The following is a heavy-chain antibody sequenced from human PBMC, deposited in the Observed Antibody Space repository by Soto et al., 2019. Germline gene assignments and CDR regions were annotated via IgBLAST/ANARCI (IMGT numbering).Heavy chain of an antibody. CDR3: ARVRVPAAHHYYGMDV. J-gene: IGHJ6*02. CDR2: ISYEGSNK. CDR1: GFTFSSYT. V-gene: IGHV3-30-3*01. Sequence: GSLKLSCAASGFTFSSYTMHWVRQAPGRGLDGVAVISYEGSNKYYADSVKGRFTISRENSKNTLYLQMNSLRAEDTAVYYCARVRVPAAHHYYGMDVWGQGNTVTVSS. D-gene: IGHD2-2*01.